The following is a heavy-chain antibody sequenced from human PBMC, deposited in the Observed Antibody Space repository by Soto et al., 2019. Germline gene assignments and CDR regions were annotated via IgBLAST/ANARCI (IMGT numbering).Heavy chain of an antibody. CDR1: GFTFSNYA. V-gene: IGHV3-30-3*01. CDR2: ISYNGAKK. CDR3: ARHGLYYDNRLSYYVFDY. D-gene: IGHD3-22*01. Sequence: QVQLVESGGGVVQPGRSLRLSCTVSGFTFSNYAMTWVRQAPGRGLEWVAVISYNGAKKYYADSVKGRFTLSRDNSKSTLYLQVDSLGAEDTAVYYCARHGLYYDNRLSYYVFDYWGQGTLVTVSS. J-gene: IGHJ4*02.